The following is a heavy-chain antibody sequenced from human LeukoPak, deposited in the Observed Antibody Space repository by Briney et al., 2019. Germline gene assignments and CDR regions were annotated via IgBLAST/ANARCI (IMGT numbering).Heavy chain of an antibody. D-gene: IGHD4-23*01. V-gene: IGHV5-51*01. CDR2: IYPGDSDT. CDR3: ARRVVNNRNWYFDL. CDR1: GYRFPIYW. J-gene: IGHJ2*01. Sequence: GESLKISCKGSGYRFPIYWIGWVRQMPGKGLEWMGIIYPGDSDTRYSPSFQGQVTISADKSISTAYLQWSSLKASDTAMYYCARRVVNNRNWYFDLWGRGTLVTVSS.